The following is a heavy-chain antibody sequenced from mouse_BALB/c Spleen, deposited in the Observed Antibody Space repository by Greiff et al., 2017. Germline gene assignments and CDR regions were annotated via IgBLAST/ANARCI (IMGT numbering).Heavy chain of an antibody. D-gene: IGHD4-1*01. J-gene: IGHJ1*01. CDR2: ILPGSGST. CDR3: ARDWDETYWYFDV. CDR1: GYTFSSYW. Sequence: QVQLQQSGAELMKPGASVKISCKATGYTFSSYWIEWVKQRPGHGLEWIGEILPGSGSTNYNEKFKGKATFTADTSSNTAYMQLSSLTSEDSAVYYCARDWDETYWYFDVWGAGTTVTVSS. V-gene: IGHV1-9*01.